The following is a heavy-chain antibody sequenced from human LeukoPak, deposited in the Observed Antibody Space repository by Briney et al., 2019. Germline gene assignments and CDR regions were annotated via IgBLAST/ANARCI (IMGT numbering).Heavy chain of an antibody. J-gene: IGHJ4*02. CDR1: GGTFSSYA. D-gene: IGHD1-26*01. CDR2: IIPILGIA. Sequence: GASVKVSCKASGGTFSSYAISGVREAPGQGFEWRGRIIPILGIANYAQKFQGRVTITADKSTSTAYMELSSLRSEDTAVYYCVREYVGATMADYWGQGTLVTVSS. CDR3: VREYVGATMADY. V-gene: IGHV1-69*04.